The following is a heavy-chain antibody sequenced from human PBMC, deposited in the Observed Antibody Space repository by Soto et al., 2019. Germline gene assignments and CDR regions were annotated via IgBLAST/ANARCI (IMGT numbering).Heavy chain of an antibody. V-gene: IGHV4-59*01. CDR1: GGSISSYY. J-gene: IGHJ4*02. Sequence: SETLSLTCTVSGGSISSYYWSWIRQPPGRGLEWIGYIYYSGSTYYNPSLRSRVTISLDTSKNQFSLKLSSVTAADTAVYYCARGFYDSTGYYDSWGQGTLVTVYS. CDR3: ARGFYDSTGYYDS. CDR2: IYYSGST. D-gene: IGHD3-22*01.